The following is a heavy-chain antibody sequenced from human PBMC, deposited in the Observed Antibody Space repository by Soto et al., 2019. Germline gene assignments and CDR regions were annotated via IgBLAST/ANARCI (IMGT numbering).Heavy chain of an antibody. CDR3: ARSGGYYTVTPGYFDY. CDR2: IYYSGST. V-gene: IGHV4-31*03. CDR1: GGSISSGGYY. J-gene: IGHJ4*02. Sequence: SETLSLTCTVSGGSISSGGYYWSWIRQHPGKGLEWIGYIYYSGSTYYNPSLKSRVTISVDTSKNQFSLKLSSVTAADTAVYYCARSGGYYTVTPGYFDYWGQGTLDTVSS. D-gene: IGHD3-3*01.